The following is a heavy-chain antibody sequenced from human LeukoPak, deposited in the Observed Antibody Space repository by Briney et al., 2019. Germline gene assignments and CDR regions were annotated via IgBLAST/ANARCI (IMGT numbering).Heavy chain of an antibody. CDR3: ARDGDYGTGSYYRGCIDS. CDR2: IHPRRGDT. D-gene: IGHD3-10*01. J-gene: IGHJ4*02. Sequence: ASLKVSCKASGGTFSSYAISWVRQAPGQGLEWMGWIHPRRGDTNYAQKFQGRVTLTRDTSISTAYLYLSSLRSDDTAVYYCARDGDYGTGSYYRGCIDSWGQGTPVTASP. V-gene: IGHV1-2*02. CDR1: GGTFSSYA.